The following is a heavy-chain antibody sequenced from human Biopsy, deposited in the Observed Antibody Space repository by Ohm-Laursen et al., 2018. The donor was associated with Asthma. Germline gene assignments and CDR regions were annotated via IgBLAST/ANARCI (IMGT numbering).Heavy chain of an antibody. J-gene: IGHJ2*01. D-gene: IGHD1-14*01. CDR1: GFNLNTYT. CDR3: ARDAGMNLAPGHWSFDL. V-gene: IGHV3-30*04. Sequence: SLRLSCAASGFNLNTYTLSWVRQAPGQGLAWLSTISYDGKFKYFADSVKGRFTISRDYSKNTLYLQMNSLRFEDTGVYFCARDAGMNLAPGHWSFDLWGRGTLLTVSS. CDR2: ISYDGKFK.